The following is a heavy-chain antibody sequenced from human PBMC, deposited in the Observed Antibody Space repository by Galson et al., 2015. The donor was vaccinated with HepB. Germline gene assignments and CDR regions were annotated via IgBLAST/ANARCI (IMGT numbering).Heavy chain of an antibody. CDR2: ISSSSSYI. Sequence: SLRLSCAASGFTFSSYSMNWVRQAPGKGLEWVSSISSSSSYIYYADSVKGRFTISRDNAKNSLYLQMNSLRAEDTAVYYCARERAITGTTANGFDYWGQGTLVTVSS. J-gene: IGHJ4*02. V-gene: IGHV3-21*01. CDR1: GFTFSSYS. D-gene: IGHD1/OR15-1a*01. CDR3: ARERAITGTTANGFDY.